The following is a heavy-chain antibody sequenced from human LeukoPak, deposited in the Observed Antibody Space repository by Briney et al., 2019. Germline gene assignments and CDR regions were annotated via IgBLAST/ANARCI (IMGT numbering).Heavy chain of an antibody. D-gene: IGHD3-22*01. CDR2: IIPIFGIA. Sequence: SVKVSCKASGGTFGSYAISWVRQAPGQGLEWMGRIIPIFGIANYAQKFQGRVTITADKSTSTAYMELSSLRSEDTAVYYCARSEPRSYYYDSSGYYDWFDPWGQGTLVTVSS. J-gene: IGHJ5*02. CDR1: GGTFGSYA. V-gene: IGHV1-69*04. CDR3: ARSEPRSYYYDSSGYYDWFDP.